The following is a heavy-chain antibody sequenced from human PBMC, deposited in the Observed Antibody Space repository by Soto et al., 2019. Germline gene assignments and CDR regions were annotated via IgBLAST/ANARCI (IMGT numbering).Heavy chain of an antibody. CDR2: ISGSGDNT. Sequence: VPLLESGGCFVQPGGSLRLSCAASGFSFDDDALTWVRQAAGKWLEWVSAISGSGDNTYYADSVKGRFTISRYNSNNTLYLQVNSLRAEDTALYYCAEWYYSGYDLAYFYYWGQGTLVTVSS. CDR3: AEWYYSGYDLAYFYY. V-gene: IGHV3-23*01. CDR1: GFSFDDDA. D-gene: IGHD5-12*01. J-gene: IGHJ4*02.